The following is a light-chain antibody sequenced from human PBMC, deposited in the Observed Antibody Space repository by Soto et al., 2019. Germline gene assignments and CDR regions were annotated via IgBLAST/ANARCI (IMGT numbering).Light chain of an antibody. J-gene: IGKJ4*01. CDR1: QTVSSNF. CDR2: GAS. Sequence: EIVLTQSPGTLSLSPGERATLSCRASQTVSSNFLAWLQQKPGQAPRFVIYGASSRATGIPDRFSGSGSGTDFTLTISRLEPEDFAVYYCQQYGSSPLTFGGGTTVEIK. V-gene: IGKV3-20*01. CDR3: QQYGSSPLT.